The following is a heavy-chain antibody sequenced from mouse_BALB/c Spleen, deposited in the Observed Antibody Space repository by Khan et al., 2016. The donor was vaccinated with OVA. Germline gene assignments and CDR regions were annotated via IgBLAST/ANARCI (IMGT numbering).Heavy chain of an antibody. CDR2: INPSTDYT. J-gene: IGHJ3*01. CDR1: GYTFTNYW. V-gene: IGHV1-7*01. Sequence: QIQLVQSGAELAKPGASVKMSCKASGYTFTNYWMHWVKQRPGQGLEWNGYINPSTDYTEYNQKFKDKATLTADKSSSTAYMQLTSLTSEDSALYYCVNHGSSSAWFTYWGQGTLVTVSA. D-gene: IGHD1-1*01. CDR3: VNHGSSSAWFTY.